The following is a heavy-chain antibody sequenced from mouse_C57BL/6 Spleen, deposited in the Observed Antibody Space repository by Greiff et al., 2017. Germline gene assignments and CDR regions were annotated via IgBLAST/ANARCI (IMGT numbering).Heavy chain of an antibody. CDR3: ARRDYGSSSTVTVAWFAY. CDR2: ISSGSSTI. CDR1: GFTFSDYG. J-gene: IGHJ3*01. D-gene: IGHD1-1*01. V-gene: IGHV5-17*01. Sequence: EVKLVESGGGLVKPGGSLKLSCAASGFTFSDYGMHWVRQAPEKGLEWVAYISSGSSTIYYADTVKGRFTISRDNAKNTLFLQMTSLRSEDTAMYYCARRDYGSSSTVTVAWFAYWGQGTLVTVSA.